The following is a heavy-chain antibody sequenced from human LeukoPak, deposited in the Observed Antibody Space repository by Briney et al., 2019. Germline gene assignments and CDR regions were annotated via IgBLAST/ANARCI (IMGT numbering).Heavy chain of an antibody. D-gene: IGHD3-22*01. CDR1: GFTFSSCS. Sequence: QPGGSLRLXCAASGFTFSSCSMNWDRQAPGKGLEWVSYISSSSSTIYYAGSVKGRFTISRDNAKNSLYLQMNSLRAEDTAVYYCARDPYYYDRSAPDYWGQGTLVTVSS. CDR2: ISSSSSTI. J-gene: IGHJ4*02. CDR3: ARDPYYYDRSAPDY. V-gene: IGHV3-48*01.